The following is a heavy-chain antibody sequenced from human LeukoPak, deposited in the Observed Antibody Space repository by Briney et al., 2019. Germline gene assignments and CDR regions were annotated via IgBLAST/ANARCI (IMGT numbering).Heavy chain of an antibody. CDR3: ARRSEFGVLYYMDV. V-gene: IGHV3-48*01. CDR2: ISGSSGTI. CDR1: GFTFSTYS. J-gene: IGHJ6*03. D-gene: IGHD3-16*01. Sequence: GGSLRLSCAASGFTFSTYSMNWVRQAPGKGLDWVSYISGSSGTIYYADSVKGRFTISRDNAKSSLYLQMNSLRAEDTAVYYCARRSEFGVLYYMDVWAKGTTVTVSS.